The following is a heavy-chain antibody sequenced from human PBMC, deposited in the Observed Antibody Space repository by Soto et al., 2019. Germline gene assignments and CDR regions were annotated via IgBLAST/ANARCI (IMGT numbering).Heavy chain of an antibody. D-gene: IGHD3-3*01. J-gene: IGHJ5*02. CDR1: GGSISSVGYY. Sequence: SETLSLTCTVSGGSISSVGYYWSWIRQHPGKGLEWIGYIYYSGSTYYNPSLKSRVTISVDTSKNQFSLKLSSVTAADTAVYYCARVTTIFGVVTPPWFVPWGQGTLVTVSS. CDR3: ARVTTIFGVVTPPWFVP. V-gene: IGHV4-31*03. CDR2: IYYSGST.